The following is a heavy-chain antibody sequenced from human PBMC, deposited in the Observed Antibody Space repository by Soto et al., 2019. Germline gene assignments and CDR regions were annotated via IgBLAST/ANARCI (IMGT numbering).Heavy chain of an antibody. D-gene: IGHD2-15*01. V-gene: IGHV3-15*07. J-gene: IGHJ6*02. Sequence: VQLVESGGGLVKPGGSLRLSCAASGFTFSNAWMNWVRQAPGKGLEWVGRIKSKTNGGTTDYAAPVKGRCTISRDDARNQLYLQMNSLKTEDTAVYYCTTIGYCSGGSCYPYYYYGMDVWGQGTTVTVSS. CDR1: GFTFSNAW. CDR2: IKSKTNGGTT. CDR3: TTIGYCSGGSCYPYYYYGMDV.